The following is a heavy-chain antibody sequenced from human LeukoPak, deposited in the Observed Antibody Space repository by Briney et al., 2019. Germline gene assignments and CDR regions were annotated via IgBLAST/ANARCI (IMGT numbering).Heavy chain of an antibody. CDR1: GYAFTAYY. Sequence: ASMKVSCKASGYAFTAYYIHWVRQAPGQGLEWMGWISPNSGGTNYAQKLQGRVTMTRDTSISTAYMELSGLRSDDTAVYYCARDGVYSSSWYVDYWGQGTLVTVSS. CDR3: ARDGVYSSSWYVDY. CDR2: ISPNSGGT. V-gene: IGHV1-2*02. J-gene: IGHJ4*02. D-gene: IGHD6-13*01.